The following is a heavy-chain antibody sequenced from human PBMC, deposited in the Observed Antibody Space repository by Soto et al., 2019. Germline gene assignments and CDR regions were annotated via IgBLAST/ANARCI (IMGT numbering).Heavy chain of an antibody. J-gene: IGHJ6*02. D-gene: IGHD5-18*01. CDR2: IYYSGST. CDR1: GGSISSYY. Sequence: SETLSLTCTVSGGSISSYYWSWIRQPPGKGLEWIGYIYYSGSTNYNPSLKSRVTISVDTSKNQFSLKLSSVTAADTAVYYCARDTGAMVSDATYYYYGMDVWGQGTTVTAP. CDR3: ARDTGAMVSDATYYYYGMDV. V-gene: IGHV4-59*01.